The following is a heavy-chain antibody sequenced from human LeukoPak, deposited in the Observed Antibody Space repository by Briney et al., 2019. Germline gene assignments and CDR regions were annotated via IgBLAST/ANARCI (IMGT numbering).Heavy chain of an antibody. CDR3: ARDFSGSASHFDY. V-gene: IGHV1-2*04. J-gene: IGHJ4*02. Sequence: ASVKVSCKASGYTFTGYYMHWVRQAPGQGLEWMGWINPNSGGTNYAQKFQGWVTTTRDTSISTAYMELSRLRSDDTAVYYCARDFSGSASHFDYWGQGTLVTVSS. CDR2: INPNSGGT. D-gene: IGHD5-12*01. CDR1: GYTFTGYY.